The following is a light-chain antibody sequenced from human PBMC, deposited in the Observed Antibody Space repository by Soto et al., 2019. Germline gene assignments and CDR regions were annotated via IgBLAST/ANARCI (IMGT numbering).Light chain of an antibody. CDR1: QNINTW. CDR3: QLANIVPFT. Sequence: DIQMAQSPSSVSASVGDRVTITCRASQNINTWLAWYQQKPGKAPKLLISAASSLETGVPSRFSGSGSGTEFTLTISSLQPEDFATYYCQLANIVPFTFGPGTRVDVK. CDR2: AAS. J-gene: IGKJ3*01. V-gene: IGKV1-12*02.